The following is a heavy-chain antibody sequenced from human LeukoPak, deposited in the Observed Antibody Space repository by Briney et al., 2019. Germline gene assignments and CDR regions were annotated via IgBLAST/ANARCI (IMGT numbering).Heavy chain of an antibody. Sequence: PGGSLRLSCAASGFTFSSYEMNWVRQAPGKGVEWVSYISSSGSTIYYADSVKGRFIISRDNANNSLYLQMNTLRAEDTAVYYCAELGITMIGGVWGKGTTVTISS. CDR1: GFTFSSYE. J-gene: IGHJ6*04. CDR2: ISSSGSTI. CDR3: AELGITMIGGV. V-gene: IGHV3-48*03. D-gene: IGHD3-10*02.